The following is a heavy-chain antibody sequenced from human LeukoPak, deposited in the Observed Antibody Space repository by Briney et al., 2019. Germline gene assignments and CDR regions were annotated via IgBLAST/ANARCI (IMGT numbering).Heavy chain of an antibody. CDR3: GRQEPSRGALYFFDY. Sequence: PSETLSLTCTVSGGSISSSSYYWGWIRQPPGKGLEWIGSIYYSGSTYYNPSLKSRVTISVDTSKNQFSLKLSSVTSADTAVYYWGRQEPSRGALYFFDYGGRGPLVTVSS. D-gene: IGHD2-8*01. V-gene: IGHV4-39*01. CDR2: IYYSGST. J-gene: IGHJ4*02. CDR1: GGSISSSSYY.